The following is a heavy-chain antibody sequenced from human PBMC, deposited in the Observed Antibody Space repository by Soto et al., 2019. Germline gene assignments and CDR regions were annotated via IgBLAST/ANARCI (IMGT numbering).Heavy chain of an antibody. J-gene: IGHJ4*02. V-gene: IGHV3-21*01. CDR3: GRAIGRGIIRD. Sequence: EVQLVDSGGGLVKPGGSLRLSCTASGFIFRPYGMTWVRQAPGQGLEWVSSIYSSGTFIYYADSVKGRFTISRDDAKNSLLLKMNSLRDEDTAVYYCGRAIGRGIIRDWGQGTLGTVSS. CDR2: IYSSGTFI. CDR1: GFIFRPYG. D-gene: IGHD3-10*01.